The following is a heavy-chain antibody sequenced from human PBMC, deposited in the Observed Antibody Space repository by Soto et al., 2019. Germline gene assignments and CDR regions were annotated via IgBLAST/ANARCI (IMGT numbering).Heavy chain of an antibody. V-gene: IGHV4-34*01. D-gene: IGHD3-10*01. J-gene: IGHJ4*02. CDR3: ARGYYYGSGISLLY. CDR1: GGSFSGYY. CDR2: INHSGST. Sequence: QVQLQQWGAGLLKPSETLSLTCAVYGGSFSGYYWSWIRQPPGKGLEWIGEINHSGSTNYNPSLTSRVTISVDTSKNQCSLKLSSVTAADTAVYYCARGYYYGSGISLLYWGQGTLVTVSS.